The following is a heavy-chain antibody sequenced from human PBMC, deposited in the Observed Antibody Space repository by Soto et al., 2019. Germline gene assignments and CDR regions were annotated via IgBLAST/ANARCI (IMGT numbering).Heavy chain of an antibody. CDR3: AKDNDLYYYYYGMDV. CDR1: GFTFSSYG. Sequence: GGSLRLSCAASGFTFSSYGMHWVRQAPGKGLEWVAVISYDGSNKYYADSVKGRFTISRDNSKNTLYLQMNSLRAEDTAVYYCAKDNDLYYYYYGMDVWGQGTTVTVSS. D-gene: IGHD2-21*02. CDR2: ISYDGSNK. J-gene: IGHJ6*02. V-gene: IGHV3-30*18.